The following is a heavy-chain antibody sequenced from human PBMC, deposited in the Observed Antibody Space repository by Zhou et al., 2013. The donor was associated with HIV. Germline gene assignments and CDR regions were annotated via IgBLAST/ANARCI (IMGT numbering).Heavy chain of an antibody. J-gene: IGHJ4*01. CDR1: GYNFTDYY. D-gene: IGHD6-6*01. Sequence: QVQLVQSGPEVKKPGASVKVSCKASGYNFTDYYMHWMRQAPGQGPEWMGWIHPKSGDTNYAQKFRGRVAMTRDTSISTVYMEVRRLKSDDTAIFYXATSIAGAAWGQGTLVTVSS. V-gene: IGHV1-2*02. CDR2: IHPKSGDT. CDR3: ATSIAGAA.